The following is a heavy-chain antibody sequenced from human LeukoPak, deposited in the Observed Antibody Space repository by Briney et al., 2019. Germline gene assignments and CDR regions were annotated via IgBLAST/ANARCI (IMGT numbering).Heavy chain of an antibody. CDR2: ISSSSSYI. D-gene: IGHD4/OR15-4a*01. CDR3: GRDGCYRAIDY. Sequence: GGSLRLSCAASVLTFRSYSMNWARQAPGKGLEWVSSISSSSSYIYYAESVKGRFTISRDNAKNSLYLQMNSLRAEDTAVYYCGRDGCYRAIDYWGQGTLVTVSS. V-gene: IGHV3-21*01. CDR1: VLTFRSYS. J-gene: IGHJ4*01.